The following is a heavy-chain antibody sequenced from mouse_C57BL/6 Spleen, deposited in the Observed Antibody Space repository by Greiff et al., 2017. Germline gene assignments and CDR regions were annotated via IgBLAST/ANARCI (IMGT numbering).Heavy chain of an antibody. CDR3: ARWGLRRGDYAMDY. V-gene: IGHV1-69*01. CDR1: GYTFTSYW. J-gene: IGHJ4*01. CDR2: IDPSDSYT. Sequence: VQLQQPGAELVMPGASVKLSCKASGYTFTSYWMHWVKQRPGPGLEWIGEIDPSDSYTNYNQKFKGKSTLTVDKSSSTAYMQLSSLTSEDSAVYDCARWGLRRGDYAMDYWGQGTSVTVSS. D-gene: IGHD2-4*01.